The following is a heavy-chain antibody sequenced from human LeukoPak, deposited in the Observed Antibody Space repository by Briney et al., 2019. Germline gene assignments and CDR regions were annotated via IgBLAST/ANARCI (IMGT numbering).Heavy chain of an antibody. Sequence: PGGSLRLSCAASGFTFSSYEMNWVRQAPGKGLEWVSCISSSGSTIYYADSVKGRFTISRDNAKNSLYLQMNILRAEDTAVYYCAELGITMIGGVWGKGTTVTISS. CDR1: GFTFSSYE. J-gene: IGHJ6*04. CDR3: AELGITMIGGV. CDR2: ISSSGSTI. D-gene: IGHD3-10*02. V-gene: IGHV3-48*03.